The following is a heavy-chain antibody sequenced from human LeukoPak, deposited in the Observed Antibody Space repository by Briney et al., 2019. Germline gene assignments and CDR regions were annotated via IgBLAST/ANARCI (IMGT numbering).Heavy chain of an antibody. J-gene: IGHJ4*02. CDR2: IYYSGST. D-gene: IGHD3-22*01. V-gene: IGHV4-39*01. CDR3: AAPSGSYDSSGYYYPFDY. Sequence: WVRQPPGKGLEWIGSIYYSGSTYYNLALKSRVTIYVGTSKNQFSLKLSSVTAADTAVYYCAAPSGSYDSSGYYYPFDYWGQGTLVTVSP.